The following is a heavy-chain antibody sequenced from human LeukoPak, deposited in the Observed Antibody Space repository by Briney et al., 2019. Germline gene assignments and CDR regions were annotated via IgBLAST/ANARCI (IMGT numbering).Heavy chain of an antibody. CDR1: GGSIS. CDR2: IYHSGST. V-gene: IGHV4-59*12. CDR3: ARGGYEYSSSSGAFDI. Sequence: SSETLSLTCTVSGGSISIRQPPGKGLEWIGYIYHSGSTYYNPSLKSRVTISVDRSKNQFSLKLSSVTAADTAVYYCARGGYEYSSSSGAFDIWGQGTMVTVSS. D-gene: IGHD6-6*01. J-gene: IGHJ3*02.